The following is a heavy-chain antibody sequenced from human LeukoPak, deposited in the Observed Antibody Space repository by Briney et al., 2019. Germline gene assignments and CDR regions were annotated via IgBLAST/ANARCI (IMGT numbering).Heavy chain of an antibody. V-gene: IGHV4-59*01. D-gene: IGHD4-11*01. CDR1: GVSISSYY. J-gene: IGHJ4*02. CDR2: IHYSGST. Sequence: PSETLSLTCTVSGVSISSYYWSWIRQPRGKGLEWIGYIHYSGSTNYNPSLKSRVTTSVDTSKNQFSLKLTSVTAADTAVYYCARGDSNYVHWGQGTLVTVSS. CDR3: ARGDSNYVH.